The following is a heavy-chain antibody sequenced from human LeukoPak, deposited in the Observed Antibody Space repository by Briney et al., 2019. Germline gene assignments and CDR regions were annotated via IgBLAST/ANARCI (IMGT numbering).Heavy chain of an antibody. Sequence: ASVKVCCKASGYTFTGYYMHWVRQAPGQGLEWMGWINPNRGGTNYAQKFQGRVIMTRDTSISTAYMELSRLRSDDTAVYYCARDAAFGGVIVNWGQGTLITVSS. CDR1: GYTFTGYY. J-gene: IGHJ4*02. CDR3: ARDAAFGGVIVN. V-gene: IGHV1-2*02. D-gene: IGHD3-16*02. CDR2: INPNRGGT.